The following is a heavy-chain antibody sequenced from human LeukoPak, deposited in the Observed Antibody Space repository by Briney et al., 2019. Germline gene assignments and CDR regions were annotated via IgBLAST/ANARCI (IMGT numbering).Heavy chain of an antibody. CDR3: ARLGYCSSTSCPYYYYYMDV. J-gene: IGHJ6*03. V-gene: IGHV3-20*04. D-gene: IGHD2-2*01. Sequence: GGSLRLSCAASGFTFDDYGMSWVRQALGKGLEWVSGINWNGGSTGYADSVKGRFTISRDNAKNSLYLQMNSLRAEDTALYYCARLGYCSSTSCPYYYYYMDVWGKGTTVTVSS. CDR1: GFTFDDYG. CDR2: INWNGGST.